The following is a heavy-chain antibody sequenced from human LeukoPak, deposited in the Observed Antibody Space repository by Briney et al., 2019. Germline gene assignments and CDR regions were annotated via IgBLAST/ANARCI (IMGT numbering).Heavy chain of an antibody. CDR1: GGSLSSYY. J-gene: IGHJ4*02. Sequence: SETLSLTCTVSGGSLSSYYWSWLRQPPGKGLEWIGYIYYSGSTNYNPSLKSRVTISVDTSKNQFSLKLSSVTAADTAVYYCARGQPYYYDSSGYYLTDYWGQGTLVTVSS. V-gene: IGHV4-59*01. CDR2: IYYSGST. CDR3: ARGQPYYYDSSGYYLTDY. D-gene: IGHD3-22*01.